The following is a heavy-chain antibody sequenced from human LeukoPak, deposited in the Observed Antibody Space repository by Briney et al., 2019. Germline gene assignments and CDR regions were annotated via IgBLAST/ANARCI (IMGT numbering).Heavy chain of an antibody. CDR1: GYSFTNYW. J-gene: IGHJ3*02. CDR3: ARRGGGYSYGLGAFDI. D-gene: IGHD5-18*01. CDR2: IYPGDSDT. V-gene: IGHV5-51*01. Sequence: GESLKISCEGSGYSFTNYWIGWVRQMPGKGLEWMGIIYPGDSDTRYSPSFQGQVTISADKSISTAYLQWSSLKASDTAMYYCARRGGGYSYGLGAFDIWGQGTMVTVSS.